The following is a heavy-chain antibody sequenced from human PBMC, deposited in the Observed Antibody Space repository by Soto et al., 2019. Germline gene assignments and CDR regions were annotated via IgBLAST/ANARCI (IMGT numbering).Heavy chain of an antibody. CDR2: IYYSGST. CDR1: GGSISSSSYY. CDR3: ARHLEISGIVVVPAAKNWFDP. D-gene: IGHD2-2*01. J-gene: IGHJ5*02. V-gene: IGHV4-39*01. Sequence: SETLSLTCTVSGGSISSSSYYWGWIRQPPGKGLEWIGSIYYSGSTYYNPSLKSRVTISVDTSKNQFSLKLSSVTAADTAVYYCARHLEISGIVVVPAAKNWFDPWGQGTLVTVSS.